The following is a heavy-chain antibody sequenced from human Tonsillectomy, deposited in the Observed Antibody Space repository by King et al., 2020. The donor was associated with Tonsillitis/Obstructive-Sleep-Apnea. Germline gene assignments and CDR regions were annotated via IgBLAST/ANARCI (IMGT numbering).Heavy chain of an antibody. CDR2: IYYSGST. V-gene: IGHV4-39*01. Sequence: QLQESGPGLVKPSETLSLTCTVSGGSISSSSYYWGWIRQPPGQGLEWIGSIYYSGSTYYNPSLKSRVTISVDTSKNQFSLKLSSVTAADTAVYYCAELNGGDWGQGTLVTVSS. J-gene: IGHJ4*02. D-gene: IGHD7-27*01. CDR3: AELNGGD. CDR1: GGSISSSSYY.